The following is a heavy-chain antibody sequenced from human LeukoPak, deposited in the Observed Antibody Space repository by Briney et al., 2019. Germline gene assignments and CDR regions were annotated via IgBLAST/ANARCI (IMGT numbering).Heavy chain of an antibody. CDR3: ARGDGWYSALGDY. J-gene: IGHJ4*02. Sequence: SETLSLTCTVSGGSISSYYWSWIRQPPGKGLEWIGYIYYSGSTNYNPSLKSRVTISVDTSKNQFSLKLSSVTAADTAVYYCARGDGWYSALGDYWGQGILVTVSS. CDR1: GGSISSYY. V-gene: IGHV4-59*01. D-gene: IGHD6-19*01. CDR2: IYYSGST.